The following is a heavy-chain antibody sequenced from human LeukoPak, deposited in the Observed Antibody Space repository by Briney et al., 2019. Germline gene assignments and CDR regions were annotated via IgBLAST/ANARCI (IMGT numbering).Heavy chain of an antibody. CDR1: GFTFSSYW. J-gene: IGHJ4*02. Sequence: GGSLRLSCAASGFTFSSYWMHWVRQAPGKGLVWVSRINSDGSSTSYADSVKGRFTISRDNAKNTLYLQMNSLRAEDTAVYYCARVKGCSGGSCYPFDYWGQGTLVTVSS. CDR3: ARVKGCSGGSCYPFDY. D-gene: IGHD2-15*01. V-gene: IGHV3-74*01. CDR2: INSDGSST.